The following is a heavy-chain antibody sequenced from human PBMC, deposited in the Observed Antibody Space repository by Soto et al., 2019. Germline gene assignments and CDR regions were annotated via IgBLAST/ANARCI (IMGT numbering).Heavy chain of an antibody. D-gene: IGHD6-19*01. J-gene: IGHJ6*02. CDR1: GFTFNTYG. V-gene: IGHV3-33*01. Sequence: RRLSCAASGFTFNTYGFNWVRQAPGKGLKWVAVIWYDGNTKYYADSVKGRFTISRDNLKNTLYLQMNSLTAEDTAVYYCARPLVAPVAGPYYYGMDVWGQGTTVTVSS. CDR2: IWYDGNTK. CDR3: ARPLVAPVAGPYYYGMDV.